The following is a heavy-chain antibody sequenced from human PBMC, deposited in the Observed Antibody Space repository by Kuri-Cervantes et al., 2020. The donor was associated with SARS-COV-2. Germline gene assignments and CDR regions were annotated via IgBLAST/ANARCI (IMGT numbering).Heavy chain of an antibody. CDR1: GYTFTSYA. J-gene: IGHJ5*02. V-gene: IGHV1-3*01. CDR3: ARGPVNYDFWSGYYHL. Sequence: ASVKVSCKASGYTFTSYAMHWVRQAPGQRLEWMGWINAGNGNTKYSQKFQGRVTITRDTSASTAYMELRSLRSDDTAVYYCARGPVNYDFWSGYYHLWGQGTLVTVSS. D-gene: IGHD3-3*01. CDR2: INAGNGNT.